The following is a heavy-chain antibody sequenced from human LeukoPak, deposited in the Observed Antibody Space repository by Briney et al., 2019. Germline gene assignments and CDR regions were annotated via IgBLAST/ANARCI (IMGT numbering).Heavy chain of an antibody. Sequence: PSETLSLTCAVSGGSISSHDWSWIRQPPGKGLEWIGEIYYTKNTNYNPSLKSRVTISVDTSKNKFYLKLSSLTAADTAVYYCPRDFRRYCSSTSCLKWFDPGGQGTLVTVSS. CDR2: IYYTKNT. J-gene: IGHJ5*02. V-gene: IGHV4-59*11. D-gene: IGHD2-2*01. CDR3: PRDFRRYCSSTSCLKWFDP. CDR1: GGSISSHD.